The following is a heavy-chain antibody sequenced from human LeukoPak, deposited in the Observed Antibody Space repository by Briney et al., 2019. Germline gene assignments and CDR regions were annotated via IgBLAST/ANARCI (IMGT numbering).Heavy chain of an antibody. D-gene: IGHD3-9*01. CDR3: GTLGGFDGHYDGMDV. CDR2: FDPEDGET. CDR1: GYTLTELS. Sequence: ASVKVSCKVSGYTLTELSMHWVRQAPGKGREGMGGFDPEDGETIYAQKFQGRVTMTEDTSTDTASNEERSRRTDDTAVYYCGTLGGFDGHYDGMDVWGQGTTVTVSS. V-gene: IGHV1-24*01. J-gene: IGHJ6*02.